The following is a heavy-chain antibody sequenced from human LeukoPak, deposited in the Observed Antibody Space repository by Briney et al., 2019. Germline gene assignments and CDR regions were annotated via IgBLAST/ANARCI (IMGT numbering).Heavy chain of an antibody. CDR1: GFTFSNYV. CDR2: MSGSGAYT. V-gene: IGHV3-23*01. CDR3: AKDRVGARYYFDY. J-gene: IGHJ4*02. D-gene: IGHD1-26*01. Sequence: GGSLRLSCGASGFTFSNYVMSWVRQAPGKGLEWVSTMSGSGAYTYYADSVKGRFTISRDNSKNTLYLQMNSLRAEDTAVYYCAKDRVGARYYFDYWGQGTLVTVSS.